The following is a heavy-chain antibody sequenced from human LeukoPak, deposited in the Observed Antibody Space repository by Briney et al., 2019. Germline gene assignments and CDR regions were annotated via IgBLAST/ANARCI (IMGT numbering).Heavy chain of an antibody. Sequence: SVKVSCKASGGTFSSYAISWVRQAPGQGLEWMGGIIPIFGTANYAQKFQGRVTITADKSTSTACMELSSLRSEDTAVYYCARGSYYYGSGSQYYYYYMDVWGKGTTVTVSS. CDR1: GGTFSSYA. D-gene: IGHD3-10*01. CDR2: IIPIFGTA. CDR3: ARGSYYYGSGSQYYYYYMDV. V-gene: IGHV1-69*06. J-gene: IGHJ6*03.